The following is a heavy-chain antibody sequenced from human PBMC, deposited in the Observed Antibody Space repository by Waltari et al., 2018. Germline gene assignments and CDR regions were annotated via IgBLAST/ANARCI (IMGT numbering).Heavy chain of an antibody. CDR1: GSTFPDYH. CDR2: INPKNGDT. D-gene: IGHD1-26*01. CDR3: ARDPGPIVGAPDY. V-gene: IGHV1-2*02. Sequence: QVQLVQSGTEVKKPGASVTVSCQASGSTFPDYHLHWVRQTPGHGLDWLGWINPKNGDTGYAQNFLGRVTMTRDTSINTVYMDLSGLRSDDTAVFYCARDPGPIVGAPDYWGQGTLVTVSS. J-gene: IGHJ4*02.